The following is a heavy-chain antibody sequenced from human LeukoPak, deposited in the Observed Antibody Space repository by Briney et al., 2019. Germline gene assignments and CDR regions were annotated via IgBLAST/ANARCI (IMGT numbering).Heavy chain of an antibody. CDR3: ARGGKAMVPGVDY. D-gene: IGHD5-18*01. CDR2: ISSSSSYI. CDR1: GFTFSSYS. V-gene: IGHV3-21*01. J-gene: IGHJ4*02. Sequence: GGSLRLSCAASGFTFSSYSMNWVRQAPGKGLEWVSSISSSSSYIYYADSVKGRFTISRDNAKNSLYLQMNSLRAEDTAVYYCARGGKAMVPGVDYWGQGTLVTVSS.